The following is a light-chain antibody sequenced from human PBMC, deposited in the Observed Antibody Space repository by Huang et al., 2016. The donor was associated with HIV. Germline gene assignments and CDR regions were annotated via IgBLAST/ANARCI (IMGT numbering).Light chain of an antibody. CDR3: QQYSTHIAT. CDR2: KAF. CDR1: QSISSW. Sequence: DIQMTQSPSTLSASVGDRVTITCRASQSISSWLAWYQQKPGKAPKLLIYKAFKLESGVPSRFSGSGSGTEFTLTISSLQPDDFATYYCQQYSTHIATFGQGTNLEIK. J-gene: IGKJ2*01. V-gene: IGKV1-5*03.